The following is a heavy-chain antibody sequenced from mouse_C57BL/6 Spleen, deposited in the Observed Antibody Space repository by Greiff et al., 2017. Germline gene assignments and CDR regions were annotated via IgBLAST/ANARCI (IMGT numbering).Heavy chain of an antibody. V-gene: IGHV10-1*01. Sequence: EVKLVESGGGLVQPKGSLKLSCAASGFSFNTYAMNWVRQAPGKGLEWVARIRSKSNNYATYYADSVKDRFTISRDESESMLYLQRNNSKTEDAAMYDSVSGDFYAMDYWGQGTSVTVSS. J-gene: IGHJ4*01. CDR1: GFSFNTYA. CDR2: IRSKSNNYAT. CDR3: VSGDFYAMDY.